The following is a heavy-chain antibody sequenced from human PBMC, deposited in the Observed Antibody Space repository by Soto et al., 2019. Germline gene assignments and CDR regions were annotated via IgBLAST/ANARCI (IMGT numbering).Heavy chain of an antibody. CDR2: ISGSGGST. J-gene: IGHJ4*02. D-gene: IGHD3-22*01. CDR3: AKDRTYDSSGSFDY. CDR1: GFTVSSYA. Sequence: GGSMRLSCAASGFTVSSYAMSWVRQAPGKGLEWVSAISGSGGSTYYADSVKGRFTISRDNSKNTLYLQMHSLRAEDTAVYYCAKDRTYDSSGSFDYWGQGTLVTVSS. V-gene: IGHV3-23*01.